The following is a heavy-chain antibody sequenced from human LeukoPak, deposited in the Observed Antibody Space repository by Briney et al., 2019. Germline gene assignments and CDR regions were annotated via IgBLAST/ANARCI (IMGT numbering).Heavy chain of an antibody. J-gene: IGHJ2*01. CDR1: SGSISSYD. CDR3: ARLTSSWYQDWYFDL. D-gene: IGHD6-13*01. Sequence: PSETLSLTCTVSSGSISSYDWSWIRQPAGKGLEWIGRIYTSGSPNYNPSLKSRVTMSVDTSKNQFSLKLSYVTAADTAVYYCARLTSSWYQDWYFDLWGRGTLVTVSS. CDR2: IYTSGSP. V-gene: IGHV4-4*07.